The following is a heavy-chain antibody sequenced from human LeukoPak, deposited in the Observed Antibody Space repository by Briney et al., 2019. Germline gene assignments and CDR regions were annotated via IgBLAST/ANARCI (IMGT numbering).Heavy chain of an antibody. CDR2: INHSGST. V-gene: IGHV4-34*01. CDR3: ARGPQPKISGYSSGWPLCMDV. D-gene: IGHD6-19*01. Sequence: SETLSLXCAVYGGSFSGYYWSWIRQPPGKGLEWIGEINHSGSTNYNPSLKSRVTISVDTSKNQFSLKLSSVTAADTAVYYCARGPQPKISGYSSGWPLCMDVWGEGTTVTVSS. CDR1: GGSFSGYY. J-gene: IGHJ6*03.